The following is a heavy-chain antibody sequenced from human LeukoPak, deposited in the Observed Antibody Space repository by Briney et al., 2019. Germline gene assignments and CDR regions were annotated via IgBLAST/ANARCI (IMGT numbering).Heavy chain of an antibody. V-gene: IGHV4-61*02. CDR3: ARDNVPHHPSGYYSLDDAFDI. CDR2: IYTSGST. Sequence: SSETLSLTCTVSGDSISSDDYYWSWIRQPAGKGLEWIGRIYTSGSTNYNPSLKSRVTMSVDTSKNQFSLKLSSVTAADTAVYYCARDNVPHHPSGYYSLDDAFDIWGQGTMVTVSS. D-gene: IGHD3-22*01. CDR1: GDSISSDDYY. J-gene: IGHJ3*02.